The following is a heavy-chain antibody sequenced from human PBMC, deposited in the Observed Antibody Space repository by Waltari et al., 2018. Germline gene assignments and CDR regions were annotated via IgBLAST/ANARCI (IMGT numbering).Heavy chain of an antibody. D-gene: IGHD3-22*01. CDR1: GYSISSGYY. Sequence: QVQLQESGPGLVKPSETLSLTCAVSGYSISSGYYWGWIRQPPGKGLEWIGSSYHSGGTYYNPSLKSRVTISVDTSKNQFSLKLSSVTAADTAVYYCARAPGTHYYDSSGYYPRFDYWGQGTLVTVSS. V-gene: IGHV4-38-2*01. CDR2: SYHSGGT. CDR3: ARAPGTHYYDSSGYYPRFDY. J-gene: IGHJ4*02.